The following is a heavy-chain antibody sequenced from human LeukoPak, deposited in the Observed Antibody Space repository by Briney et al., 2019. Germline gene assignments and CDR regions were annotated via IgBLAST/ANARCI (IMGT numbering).Heavy chain of an antibody. Sequence: GGSLRLSCAASGFTFSSYAMSWVRQAPGKGLEWVSAISGSGGSTYYADSVKGRFTISRDNSKNTLYLQMNSLRAEDTAVYYCALRIAAAGGHFDYWAREPWSPSPQ. CDR2: ISGSGGST. CDR3: ALRIAAAGGHFDY. V-gene: IGHV3-23*01. D-gene: IGHD6-13*01. CDR1: GFTFSSYA. J-gene: IGHJ4*02.